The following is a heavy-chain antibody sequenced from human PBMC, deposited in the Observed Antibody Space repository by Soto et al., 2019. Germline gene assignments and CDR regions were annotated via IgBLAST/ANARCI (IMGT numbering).Heavy chain of an antibody. D-gene: IGHD2-2*01. J-gene: IGHJ6*02. CDR2: IYPGDSDT. CDR1: GYSFTSYW. Sequence: GESLKISCKGSGYSFTSYWIGWVRQMPGKGLEWMGIIYPGDSDTRYSPSFQGQVTISADKSINTAYLQWSSLKASDTAMYYCARSVWGYCSSTSCQTYYYYGMDVWGQGTTVTVSS. V-gene: IGHV5-51*01. CDR3: ARSVWGYCSSTSCQTYYYYGMDV.